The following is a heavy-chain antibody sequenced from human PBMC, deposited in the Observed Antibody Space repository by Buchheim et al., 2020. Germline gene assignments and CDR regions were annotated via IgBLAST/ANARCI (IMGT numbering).Heavy chain of an antibody. Sequence: VQLVQSGAEIKKPGESLKISCEASGYKFTSYWVAWVRQMPGKGLEWMGIIYPDNSDTKYSPSFQGQVTISVDKSISTAYLQWSSLKASDTAMYYCARRSGSGPFNYYGMDVWGQGTT. CDR1: GYKFTSYW. CDR3: ARRSGSGPFNYYGMDV. J-gene: IGHJ6*02. CDR2: IYPDNSDT. V-gene: IGHV5-51*01. D-gene: IGHD6-19*01.